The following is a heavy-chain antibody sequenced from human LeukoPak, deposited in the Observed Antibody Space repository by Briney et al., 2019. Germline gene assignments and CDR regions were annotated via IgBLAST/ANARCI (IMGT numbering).Heavy chain of an antibody. CDR3: ARGGVEWELLPPSYFQH. V-gene: IGHV3-53*01. Sequence: GGSLRFSCAASGFTVSSNYMSWVRQAPGKGLEWVSVIYSGGSTYYADSVKGRFTISRDNSKNTLYLQMNSLRAEDTAVYYCARGGVEWELLPPSYFQHWGQGTLVTVSS. CDR2: IYSGGST. J-gene: IGHJ1*01. D-gene: IGHD1-26*01. CDR1: GFTVSSNY.